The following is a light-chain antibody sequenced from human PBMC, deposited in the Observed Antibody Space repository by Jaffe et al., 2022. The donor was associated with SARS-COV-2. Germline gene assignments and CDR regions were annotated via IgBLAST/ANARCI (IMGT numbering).Light chain of an antibody. J-gene: IGLJ3*02. CDR3: GTWDSSLGAGV. CDR1: SSNIGKNY. CDR2: ENN. V-gene: IGLV1-51*02. Sequence: QSVLTQPPSVSAAPGQKVTISCSGSSSNIGKNYVSWYQQLPGTAPRLLIYENNKRPSGIPDRFSGSKSGTSATLGITGPQTGDEADYYCGTWDSSLGAGVFGGGTKLTVL.